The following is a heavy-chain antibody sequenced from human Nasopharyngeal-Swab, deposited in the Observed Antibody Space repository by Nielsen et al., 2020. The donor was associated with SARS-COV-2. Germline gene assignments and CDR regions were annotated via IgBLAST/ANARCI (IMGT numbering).Heavy chain of an antibody. D-gene: IGHD2-15*01. V-gene: IGHV1-24*01. CDR2: FDPEDGET. Sequence: WVRQAPGQGLEWMGGFDPEDGETIYAQKFQGRVTMTEDTSTDTAYMELSSLRSEDTAGYYCATGPVVAATEWFDPWGQGTLVTVSS. CDR3: ATGPVVAATEWFDP. J-gene: IGHJ5*02.